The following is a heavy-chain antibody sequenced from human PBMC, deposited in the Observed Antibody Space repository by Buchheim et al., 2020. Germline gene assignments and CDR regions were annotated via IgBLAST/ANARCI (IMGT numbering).Heavy chain of an antibody. D-gene: IGHD3-16*01. CDR1: GDSVSSNSAA. J-gene: IGHJ4*02. CDR2: TYYRSKWYY. Sequence: QIQLQQSGPGLVKPSQTLSLTCTISGDSVSSNSAAWNWIRQSPSRGLEWLARTYYRSKWYYEYAVSVKSRLTINPDTSKSPFSLQLSSVTPEDTSVYYCVRDRGRIFDYWGQGTL. V-gene: IGHV6-1*01. CDR3: VRDRGRIFDY.